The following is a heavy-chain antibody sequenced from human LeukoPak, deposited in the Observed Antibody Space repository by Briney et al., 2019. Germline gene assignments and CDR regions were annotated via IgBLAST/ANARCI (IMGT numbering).Heavy chain of an antibody. V-gene: IGHV4-61*01. J-gene: IGHJ3*02. Sequence: PSETLSLTCTVSGGSISSGSYYWSWIRQPPGKGLEWIGYIYYSGSTNYNPSLKSRVTISVDTSKNQFSLKLSSVTAADTAVYYCARDLGAFDIWGQGTMVTVSS. CDR2: IYYSGST. CDR1: GGSISSGSYY. CDR3: ARDLGAFDI.